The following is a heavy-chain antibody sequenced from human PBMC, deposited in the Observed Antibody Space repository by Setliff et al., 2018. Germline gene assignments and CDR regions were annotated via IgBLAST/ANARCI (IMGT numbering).Heavy chain of an antibody. J-gene: IGHJ4*01. V-gene: IGHV3-33*08. CDR2: IWDDGGNK. D-gene: IGHD5-18*01. Sequence: GGSLRLSCAASGFTFSTYRMHWVRQAPGKGLEWVAVIWDDGGNKYHADSVKGRFTISRDNSKNTLYLQINSLRAEDTAVYYCARDWIQPYFALSFDSWGQLPWSPSPQ. CDR3: ARDWIQPYFALSFDS. CDR1: GFTFSTYR.